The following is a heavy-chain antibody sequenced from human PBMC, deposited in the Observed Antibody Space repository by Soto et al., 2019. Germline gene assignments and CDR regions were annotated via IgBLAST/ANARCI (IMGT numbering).Heavy chain of an antibody. CDR2: IWYDGSNK. V-gene: IGHV3-33*01. CDR1: GFICNRYG. J-gene: IGHJ6*02. CDR3: ARGPGRPPLRNYGMDV. Sequence: GGSLRLSCAASGFICNRYGMHCVRQVPGKGLEWVADIWYDGSNKNYADSVKGRFTISRDNSKDTLSLQMNSLRAEDTAVYYCARGPGRPPLRNYGMDVWGQGTTVTV.